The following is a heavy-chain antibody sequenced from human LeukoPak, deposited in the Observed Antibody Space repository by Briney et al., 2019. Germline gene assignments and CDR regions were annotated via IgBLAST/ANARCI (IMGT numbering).Heavy chain of an antibody. Sequence: RGESLKISCKTSGQSFTNYWIGWVRQMPGKGLEWMGIICPGDSGPTYSPSFQGQVTISVDKSINTAYLQWSSLQASDTAMYYCGMSGDRVPLQDDVFDVWGQGTMVTVST. V-gene: IGHV5-51*01. CDR2: ICPGDSGP. J-gene: IGHJ3*01. D-gene: IGHD1-26*01. CDR1: GQSFTNYW. CDR3: GMSGDRVPLQDDVFDV.